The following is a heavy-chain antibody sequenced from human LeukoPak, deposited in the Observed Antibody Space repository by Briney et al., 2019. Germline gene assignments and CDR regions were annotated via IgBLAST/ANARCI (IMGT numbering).Heavy chain of an antibody. CDR3: ARGPSITMVRGGQWYYYMDV. J-gene: IGHJ6*03. CDR2: INPSGSST. CDR1: GYTFTNYY. V-gene: IGHV1-46*01. D-gene: IGHD3-10*01. Sequence: ASVKASCKASGYTFTNYYIHWVRQAPGQGLEWLGIINPSGSSTSYAQKFQGRVTMTRDTSTSTVYMELSSLRSEDTAVYYCARGPSITMVRGGQWYYYMDVWGKGTTVTISS.